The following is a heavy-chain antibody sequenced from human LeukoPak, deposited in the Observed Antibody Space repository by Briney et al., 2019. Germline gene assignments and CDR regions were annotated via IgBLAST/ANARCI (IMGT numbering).Heavy chain of an antibody. CDR2: IYHSGST. CDR3: ARDRGAAAGTAYFDY. V-gene: IGHV4-4*02. J-gene: IGHJ4*02. Sequence: SETLSLTCAVSGGSISSSNWWSWVRQPPGKGLEWLGEIYHSGSTNYNPSLKSRVTISVDKSKNQFSLKLSSVTAADTAVYYCARDRGAAAGTAYFDYWGQGTLVTVSS. CDR1: GGSISSSNW. D-gene: IGHD6-13*01.